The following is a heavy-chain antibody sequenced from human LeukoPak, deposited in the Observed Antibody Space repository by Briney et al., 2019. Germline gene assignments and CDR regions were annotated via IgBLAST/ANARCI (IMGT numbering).Heavy chain of an antibody. CDR3: ARNLRLDY. Sequence: PGGSLRLSCAASGFTFSSFWMHWVRQAPGEGLVWVSRINSDGSSTSYADSVRGRFTISRDNAKNTLYLQMNSLRAEDTAVYYCARNLRLDYWGQGTLVTVSS. CDR2: INSDGSST. D-gene: IGHD4-17*01. CDR1: GFTFSSFW. V-gene: IGHV3-74*01. J-gene: IGHJ4*02.